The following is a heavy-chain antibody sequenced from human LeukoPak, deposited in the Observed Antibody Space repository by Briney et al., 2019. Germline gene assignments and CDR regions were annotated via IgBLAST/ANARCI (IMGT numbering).Heavy chain of an antibody. V-gene: IGHV4-4*07. D-gene: IGHD3-3*01. CDR3: ARHQPQGSYYDFWSGPIGPAGRYDAFDI. CDR2: IYTSGST. CDR1: GGSISSYY. J-gene: IGHJ3*02. Sequence: SETLSLTCTVSGGSISSYYWSWIRQPAGKGLEWIGRIYTSGSTNYNPSLKSRVTISVDTSKNQFSLKLSSVTAADTAVYYCARHQPQGSYYDFWSGPIGPAGRYDAFDIWGQGTMVTVSS.